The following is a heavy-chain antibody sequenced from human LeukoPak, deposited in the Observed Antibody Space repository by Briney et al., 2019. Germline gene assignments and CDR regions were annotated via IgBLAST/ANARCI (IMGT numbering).Heavy chain of an antibody. CDR1: GFTFSSYS. V-gene: IGHV3-21*01. J-gene: IGHJ4*02. CDR2: ISSSSSYI. Sequence: GGSLRLSCAASGFTFSSYSMNWVRQAPGKGLEWVSSISSSSSYIYYADSVKGRFTISRDNAKNSLYLQMNSLRAEDTAVYYCARDTGFGVVICFDYWGQGTLVTVSS. D-gene: IGHD3-3*01. CDR3: ARDTGFGVVICFDY.